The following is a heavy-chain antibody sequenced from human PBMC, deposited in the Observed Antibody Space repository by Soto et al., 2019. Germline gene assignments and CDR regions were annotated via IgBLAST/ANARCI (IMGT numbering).Heavy chain of an antibody. CDR1: GGSISSYY. D-gene: IGHD3-10*01. V-gene: IGHV4-59*01. CDR3: GRERSGSWGVLGYYYYGMDV. J-gene: IGHJ6*02. Sequence: QVQLQESGPGLVKPSEPLSLTCNVSGGSISSYYWSGIRQPPGKGREWIGYIYYSGSTNYNPSLKSRVTISVDTSKNQFSLKLSSVTAADTAVYDCGRERSGSWGVLGYYYYGMDVWGQGTTVTVSS. CDR2: IYYSGST.